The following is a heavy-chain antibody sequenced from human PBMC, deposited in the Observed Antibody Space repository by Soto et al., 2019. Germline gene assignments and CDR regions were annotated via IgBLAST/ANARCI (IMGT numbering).Heavy chain of an antibody. CDR1: GSTFSSYA. V-gene: IGHV3-30-3*01. J-gene: IGHJ3*02. CDR2: ISYDGSNK. Sequence: QVQLVESGGGVVQPGRSLRLSCAASGSTFSSYAMHWVRQAPGKGLEWVAVISYDGSNKYYADSVKGRFTISRDNSKNTLYLQMNSLRAEDTAVYYCARVEAVAGNHDAFDIWGQGTMVTVSS. D-gene: IGHD6-19*01. CDR3: ARVEAVAGNHDAFDI.